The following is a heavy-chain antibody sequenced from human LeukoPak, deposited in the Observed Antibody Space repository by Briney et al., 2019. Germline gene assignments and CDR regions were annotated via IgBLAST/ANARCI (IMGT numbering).Heavy chain of an antibody. Sequence: GASVKVSCKASGYTFTSNYMHWVRQAPGQGLEWMGIINPSGGSTSYAQKFQGRVTMTRDMSTSTVYMELSSLRSEDTAVYYCARVTFDVGYAPFFDYWGQGTLVTVSS. CDR2: INPSGGST. J-gene: IGHJ4*02. D-gene: IGHD5-12*01. CDR3: ARVTFDVGYAPFFDY. CDR1: GYTFTSNY. V-gene: IGHV1-46*01.